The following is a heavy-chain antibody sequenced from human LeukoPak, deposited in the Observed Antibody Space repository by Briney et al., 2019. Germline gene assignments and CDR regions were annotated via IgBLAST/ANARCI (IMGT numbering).Heavy chain of an antibody. CDR1: GFTFSDYY. CDR3: ARQRLNYYDSSGPFDY. CDR2: ISSSGRTI. Sequence: GGSLRFSCAASGFTFSDYYMSWIRQAPGKGLQWVSYISSSGRTIHYADSVKGRFTISRDNAKSSLYLQMNSLRAEDTAVYYCARQRLNYYDSSGPFDYWGQGILVTVSS. V-gene: IGHV3-11*04. D-gene: IGHD3-22*01. J-gene: IGHJ4*02.